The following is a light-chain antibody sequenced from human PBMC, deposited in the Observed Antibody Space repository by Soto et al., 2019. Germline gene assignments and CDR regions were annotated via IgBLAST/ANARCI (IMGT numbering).Light chain of an antibody. V-gene: IGLV2-8*01. Sequence: QSALTQPPSASGSPGQSVTISCTGSSSDLDTYDYVSWYQQHPGKAPKLIIFDVTERPSGVPDRFSGFKSGNTASLTVSGLQSEDEAYSYCSSYACSGEVFGGGTKLTVL. J-gene: IGLJ3*02. CDR1: SSDLDTYDY. CDR3: SSYACSGEV. CDR2: DVT.